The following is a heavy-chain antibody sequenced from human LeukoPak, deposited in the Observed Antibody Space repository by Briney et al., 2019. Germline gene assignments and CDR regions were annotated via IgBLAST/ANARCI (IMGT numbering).Heavy chain of an antibody. V-gene: IGHV1-8*01. J-gene: IGHJ4*02. CDR1: GYTFISYD. CDR3: ARGLYYYDSNGRTPYDY. Sequence: ASVKVSCKASGYTFISYDINWVRQATGQGLEWMGWMNPNSGITGYAQKFQGRVSMTRNTFINTAYMELSSLRSEDTAVYYCARGLYYYDSNGRTPYDYWGQGTLVTVSS. D-gene: IGHD3-22*01. CDR2: MNPNSGIT.